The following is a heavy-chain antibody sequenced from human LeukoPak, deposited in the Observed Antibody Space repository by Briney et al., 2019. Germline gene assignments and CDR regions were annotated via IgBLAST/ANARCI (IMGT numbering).Heavy chain of an antibody. J-gene: IGHJ4*02. D-gene: IGHD3-10*01. Sequence: SGTLSLTCTVSGGSINNLNYYWSWIRQPAGRGLEWIGRISTTGSTSYGPSLKSRVIISIDTSKNQFSLRLSSATAADTAVYYCASHQYGSGSYYHDYWGQGALVTVSS. CDR2: ISTTGST. CDR1: GGSINNLNYY. V-gene: IGHV4-61*02. CDR3: ASHQYGSGSYYHDY.